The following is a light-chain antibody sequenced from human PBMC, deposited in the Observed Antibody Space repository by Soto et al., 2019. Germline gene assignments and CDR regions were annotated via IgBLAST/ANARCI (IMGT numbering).Light chain of an antibody. J-gene: IGLJ2*01. CDR3: GSYTSSNTLV. Sequence: QSALTQPASVSGSPGQSITISCTGTSSDVGGYNYVSWYQHHPGKAPKLMTYDVNKRPSGVSSRFSGSKSGNTASLTISGLQAEDEADYYCGSYTSSNTLVFGGGTKLTVL. CDR2: DVN. V-gene: IGLV2-14*03. CDR1: SSDVGGYNY.